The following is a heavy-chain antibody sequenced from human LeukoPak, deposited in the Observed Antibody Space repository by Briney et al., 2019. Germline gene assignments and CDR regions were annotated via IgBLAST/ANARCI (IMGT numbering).Heavy chain of an antibody. CDR1: GDSFSPYY. CDR3: ASERRDYDVLRGYYGGYGYHS. Sequence: SETLSLTCTVSGDSFSPYYWAWIRQPAGMGLEWIGRIYNTGNTDYNPSLQSRVTLSLDTSNNQVSLKLTSVTAADTAVYFCASERRDYDVLRGYYGGYGYHSWGQGTLVTVSA. J-gene: IGHJ4*02. D-gene: IGHD3-3*01. V-gene: IGHV4-4*07. CDR2: IYNTGNT.